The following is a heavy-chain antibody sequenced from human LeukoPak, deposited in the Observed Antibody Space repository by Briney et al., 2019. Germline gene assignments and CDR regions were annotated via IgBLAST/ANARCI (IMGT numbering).Heavy chain of an antibody. D-gene: IGHD3-22*01. CDR3: APQTMILVL. J-gene: IGHJ4*02. CDR2: IKEDGSTT. Sequence: AQSLRLSCVAYGFTFSTHWVSWVRQAPGKGLEWVANIKEDGSTTDYVDSVKGRFTISRDNAKNSVFLQMNSLRAEDTAVYYCAPQTMILVLGGQGTLVTVSS. CDR1: GFTFSTHW. V-gene: IGHV3-7*01.